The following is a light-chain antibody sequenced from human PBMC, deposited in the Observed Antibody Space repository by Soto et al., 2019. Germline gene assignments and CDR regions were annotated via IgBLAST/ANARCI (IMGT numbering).Light chain of an antibody. V-gene: IGKV3-20*01. Sequence: EILLTQSPGTLSLSPGERATLSCRASQRVSSTYLAWYQQKPGQAPRLLIYGTSSRATGIPTRFSGSGSGTDFTLTISRLEPEDFAVYYCQQFSSYPLTFGGGTKVDIK. J-gene: IGKJ4*01. CDR1: QRVSSTY. CDR2: GTS. CDR3: QQFSSYPLT.